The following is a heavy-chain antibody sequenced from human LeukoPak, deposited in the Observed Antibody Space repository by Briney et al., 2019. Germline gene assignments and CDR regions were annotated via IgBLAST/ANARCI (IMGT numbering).Heavy chain of an antibody. J-gene: IGHJ6*03. CDR3: AKANYFHYMDV. CDR2: ITWDGVST. CDR1: GFTFDDYA. V-gene: IGHV3-43D*03. Sequence: GGSLRLSCAASGFTFDDYAMHWVRQAPGKGLEWVSLITWDGVSTYYADSVKGRFTISRDNSKNSLYLQMNSLRAEDTALYYCAKANYFHYMDVWGKGTTVTVSS.